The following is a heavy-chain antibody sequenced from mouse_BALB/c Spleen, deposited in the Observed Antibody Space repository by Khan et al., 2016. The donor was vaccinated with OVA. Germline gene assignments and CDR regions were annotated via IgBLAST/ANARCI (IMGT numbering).Heavy chain of an antibody. CDR2: IAPANGNT. J-gene: IGHJ1*01. CDR1: GFNINDTY. D-gene: IGHD1-1*02. CDR3: AHPSYGPRNFDV. Sequence: VQLQQSGAELVKPGASVKLSCTASGFNINDTYMHWVKQRPEQGLEWIGRIAPANGNTKYDPKFHGKATIKADTSSNKAYLQLSSLTSEDTAVYYCAHPSYGPRNFDVWGAGTTITVSS. V-gene: IGHV14-3*02.